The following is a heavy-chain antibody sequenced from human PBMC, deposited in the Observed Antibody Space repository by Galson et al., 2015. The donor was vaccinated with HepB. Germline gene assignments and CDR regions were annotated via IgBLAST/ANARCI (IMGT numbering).Heavy chain of an antibody. V-gene: IGHV3-30*04. CDR2: TSYDETDE. Sequence: SLRLSCAASGFTFSNSAMHWVRQAPGKGLEWVAVTSYDETDELYADSVKGRFTISRDNSKNTVYLQMSNLRPEDTATYYCVISGEMASTVDYWGQGTLVTVSS. CDR1: GFTFSNSA. J-gene: IGHJ4*02. CDR3: VISGEMASTVDY. D-gene: IGHD5-24*01.